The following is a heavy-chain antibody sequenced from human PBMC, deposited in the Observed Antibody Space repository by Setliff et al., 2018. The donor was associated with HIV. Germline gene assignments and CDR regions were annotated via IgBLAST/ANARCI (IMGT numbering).Heavy chain of an antibody. CDR2: IFHSGDT. D-gene: IGHD6-6*01. Sequence: PSETLSLTCSVSGVSVGSGDYYWHWIRQHPEKALEWIGYIFHSGDTYYNPSLKSRIPMSVDTSKNQFSLEWTSLTAADTAVYYCATRPRIAARPFDYWGHGMLVTVSS. J-gene: IGHJ4*01. CDR1: GVSVGSGDYY. V-gene: IGHV4-31*03. CDR3: ATRPRIAARPFDY.